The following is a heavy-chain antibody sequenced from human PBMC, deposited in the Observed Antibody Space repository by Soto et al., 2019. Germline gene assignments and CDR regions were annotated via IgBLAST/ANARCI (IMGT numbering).Heavy chain of an antibody. CDR3: ARRYSSSAGRDYYYYYYMDV. J-gene: IGHJ6*03. D-gene: IGHD6-6*01. CDR2: IYYSGST. Sequence: SETLSLTCTVSGGSISSYYWSWIRQPPGKGLEWIGYIYYSGSTNYNPSLKSRVTISVDTSKNQFSLKLSSVTAADTAVYYCARRYSSSAGRDYYYYYYMDVWGKGTTVTVSS. V-gene: IGHV4-59*01. CDR1: GGSISSYY.